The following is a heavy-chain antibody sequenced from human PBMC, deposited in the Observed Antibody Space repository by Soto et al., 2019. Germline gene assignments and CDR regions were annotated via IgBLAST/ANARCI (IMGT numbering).Heavy chain of an antibody. J-gene: IGHJ6*02. Sequence: SSETLCLTCTVSGGSISSGGYYWSWIRQPPGKGLEWIGEINHSGSTNYNPSLKSRVTISVDTSKNQFSLKLSSVTAADTAVYYCARDRDLLLWFGDDYGMDVWGQGTTVTVSS. CDR1: GGSISSGGYY. V-gene: IGHV4-39*07. CDR2: INHSGST. D-gene: IGHD3-10*01. CDR3: ARDRDLLLWFGDDYGMDV.